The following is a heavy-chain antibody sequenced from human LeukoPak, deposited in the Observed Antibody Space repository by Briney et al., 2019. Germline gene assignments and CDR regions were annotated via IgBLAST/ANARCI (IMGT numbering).Heavy chain of an antibody. CDR2: INTNSGAT. D-gene: IGHD6-13*01. CDR1: GYTFTGYY. CDR3: ARSLQQLVIE. V-gene: IGHV1-2*02. Sequence: ASMRVSCKASGYTFTGYYIHCVPQAPVQGLECIGWINTNSGATNYAQKFQGRVTMTRDTSISTAYLELSRLRSDDTAVYYCARSLQQLVIEWGQGTLVTVYS. J-gene: IGHJ4*02.